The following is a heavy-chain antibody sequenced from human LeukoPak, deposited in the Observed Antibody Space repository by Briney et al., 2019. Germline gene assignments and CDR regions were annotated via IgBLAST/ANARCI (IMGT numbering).Heavy chain of an antibody. J-gene: IGHJ5*02. CDR1: GYTFTSYD. CDR2: ISAYNGNT. V-gene: IGHV1-18*01. CDR3: ARAGETIFGAPNWFDP. Sequence: ASVKVSCKASGYTFTSYDLNWVRQATGQGLEWMGWISAYNGNTNYAQKLQGRVTMTTDTSTSTAYMELRSLRSDDTAVYYCARAGETIFGAPNWFDPWGQGTLVTVSS. D-gene: IGHD3-3*01.